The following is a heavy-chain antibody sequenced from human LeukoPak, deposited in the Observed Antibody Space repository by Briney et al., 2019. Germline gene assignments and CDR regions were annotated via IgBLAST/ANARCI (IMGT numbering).Heavy chain of an antibody. D-gene: IGHD6-19*01. V-gene: IGHV3-30*04. CDR1: GISFSSNA. J-gene: IGHJ4*02. Sequence: GGSLRLSCVASGISFSSNAMHWVRQAPGKGLEWVAVISYDGNNIQYADSVKGRFTISRDNSKNTLFLQMNSLKSEDTAIYYCARDKEGGWYATFDYWGQGTVVTVSS. CDR3: ARDKEGGWYATFDY. CDR2: ISYDGNNI.